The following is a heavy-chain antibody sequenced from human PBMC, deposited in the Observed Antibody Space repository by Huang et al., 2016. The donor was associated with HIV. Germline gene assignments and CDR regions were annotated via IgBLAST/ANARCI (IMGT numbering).Heavy chain of an antibody. CDR2: IKQDGRET. CDR3: ASQPGP. V-gene: IGHV3-7*01. Sequence: EVQLVESGGGLVQPGGSLRLACAASGFTFSNYWVSWVRQAPGKGLEWVANIKQDGRETYYVDSVKGRFTISRDNAKNSLYLQMNSLRAEDTAVYYCASQPGPWGQGTLVTVSS. CDR1: GFTFSNYW. J-gene: IGHJ5*02.